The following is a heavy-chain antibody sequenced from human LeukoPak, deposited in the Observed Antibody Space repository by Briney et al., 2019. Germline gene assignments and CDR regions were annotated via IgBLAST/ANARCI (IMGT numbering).Heavy chain of an antibody. V-gene: IGHV3-43D*04. Sequence: GGSLRLSCTSSGFTFDDHGMHWVRQGPGKGLEWVARISWDGRSTYYAAPVKVGFTISKKNMKRSLYLQLYSLTPGNTVYYYGSRDRAYEGKIHIDHWGQGTRVTVSS. CDR1: GFTFDDHG. CDR2: ISWDGRST. CDR3: SRDRAYEGKIHIDH. J-gene: IGHJ4*02. D-gene: IGHD5-12*01.